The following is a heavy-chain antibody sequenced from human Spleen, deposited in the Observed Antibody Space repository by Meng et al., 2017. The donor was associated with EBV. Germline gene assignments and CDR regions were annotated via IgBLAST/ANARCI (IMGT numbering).Heavy chain of an antibody. J-gene: IGHJ4*02. V-gene: IGHV1-18*01. Sequence: QVRRVQCVAEVKKPGASVKVSCKASGYTFSSYGVSWVRQAPGQGLEWMGWISGYNGNTYYAQKLQGRVTMTTDTSTSTAYMELRSLRSDDTAVYYCARGYYDSSGPSDIWGQGTLVTVSS. CDR3: ARGYYDSSGPSDI. CDR2: ISGYNGNT. CDR1: GYTFSSYG. D-gene: IGHD3-22*01.